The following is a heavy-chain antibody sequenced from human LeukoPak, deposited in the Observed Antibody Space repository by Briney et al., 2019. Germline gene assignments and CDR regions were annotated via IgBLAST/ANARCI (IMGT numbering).Heavy chain of an antibody. CDR1: GFTFSSYG. V-gene: IGHV3-48*01. Sequence: QPGRSLRLSCAASGFTFSSYGMNWVRQAPGKGLEWVSYISSSSSTIYYADSVKGRFTISRDNAKNSLYLQMNSLRAEDTAVYYCARDVPYGDYTGDAFDIWGQGTMVTVSS. CDR3: ARDVPYGDYTGDAFDI. J-gene: IGHJ3*02. D-gene: IGHD4-17*01. CDR2: ISSSSSTI.